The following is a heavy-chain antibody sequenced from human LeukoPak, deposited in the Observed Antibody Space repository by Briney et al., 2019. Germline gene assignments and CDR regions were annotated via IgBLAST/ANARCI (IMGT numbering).Heavy chain of an antibody. V-gene: IGHV1-2*02. D-gene: IGHD3-10*01. CDR3: ARDRLDGSGSYCELIFDY. CDR1: GYAFTDHY. CDR2: INPESGDR. J-gene: IGHJ4*02. Sequence: ASVKVSCKASGYAFTDHYIHWVRQAPGQGLEWMGWINPESGDREYAQKFQGRVTMTRDTSIRTAYMELSRLRSDDTAMYYCARDRLDGSGSYCELIFDYWGQGTLVTVSS.